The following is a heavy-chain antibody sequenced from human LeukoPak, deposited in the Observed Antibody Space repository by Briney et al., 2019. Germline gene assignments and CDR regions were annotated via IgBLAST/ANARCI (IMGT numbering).Heavy chain of an antibody. J-gene: IGHJ4*02. CDR2: ISSSGSTI. Sequence: GGSLRLSCAASGFTFSSYEMNWVRQAPGKGLERVSYISSSGSTIYYADSVKGRFTISRDNAKNSLYLQMNSLRAEDTAVYYCATPPLRYFDWTINWGQGTLVTVSS. D-gene: IGHD3-9*01. CDR3: ATPPLRYFDWTIN. CDR1: GFTFSSYE. V-gene: IGHV3-48*03.